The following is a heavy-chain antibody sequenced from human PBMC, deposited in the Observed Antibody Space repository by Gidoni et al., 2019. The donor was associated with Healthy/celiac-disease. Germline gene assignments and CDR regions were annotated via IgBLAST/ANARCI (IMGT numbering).Heavy chain of an antibody. D-gene: IGHD6-13*01. Sequence: QVQLVQSGAEVKKPGSSVKVSCKASGGTVSSYAISWVRQAPGQGLGWMGGILPIFGTANYAQKFQGRVTITADESTSTAYMELSSLRSEDTAVYYCAGGGSSWYDYMDVWGKGTTVTVSS. CDR1: GGTVSSYA. CDR2: ILPIFGTA. V-gene: IGHV1-69*01. J-gene: IGHJ6*03. CDR3: AGGGSSWYDYMDV.